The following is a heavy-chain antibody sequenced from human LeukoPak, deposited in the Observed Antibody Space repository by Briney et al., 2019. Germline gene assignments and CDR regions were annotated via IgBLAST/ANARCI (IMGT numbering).Heavy chain of an antibody. CDR3: AKFVTLSAMGPLDY. CDR1: GFTFNNYA. J-gene: IGHJ4*02. CDR2: VSGSSGST. D-gene: IGHD5-18*01. Sequence: GGSLRLSCAASGFTFNNYAMSWVRQAPGKGLEWVSGVSGSSGSTYYTDSVKGRFTISRDNSKNTLYLQMNSLRAEDTAIYYCAKFVTLSAMGPLDYWGQGTLVTVSS. V-gene: IGHV3-23*01.